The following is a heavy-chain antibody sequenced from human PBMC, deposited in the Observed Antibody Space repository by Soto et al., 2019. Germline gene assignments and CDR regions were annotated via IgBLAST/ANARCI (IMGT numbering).Heavy chain of an antibody. CDR3: AREDPAQTNDAFDM. Sequence: SQTLSLSCAISGDSVSSSRAAWGWIRQSTSRGLEWLGRTYYRSRWYNDYADSVKSRITIKPDTYRNQLSLQLISATPEDTAVYYCAREDPAQTNDAFDMCRHGTMVTLSS. D-gene: IGHD2-2*01. CDR2: TYYRSRWYN. V-gene: IGHV6-1*01. J-gene: IGHJ3*02. CDR1: GDSVSSSRAA.